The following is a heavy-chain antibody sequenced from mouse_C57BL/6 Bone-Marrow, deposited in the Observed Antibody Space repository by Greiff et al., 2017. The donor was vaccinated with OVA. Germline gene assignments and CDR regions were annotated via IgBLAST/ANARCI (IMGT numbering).Heavy chain of an antibody. CDR1: GFSLTSYA. J-gene: IGHJ1*03. CDR3: ASHYYGSSYDWYFDV. V-gene: IGHV2-9-1*01. CDR2: IWTGGGT. D-gene: IGHD1-1*01. Sequence: VKLMESGPGLVAPSQSLSITCTVSGFSLTSYAISWVRQPPGKGLEWLGVIWTGGGTNYNSALKSRLSISKDNSKSQVFLKMNRLQTDDTARYYCASHYYGSSYDWYFDVWGTGTTVTVSS.